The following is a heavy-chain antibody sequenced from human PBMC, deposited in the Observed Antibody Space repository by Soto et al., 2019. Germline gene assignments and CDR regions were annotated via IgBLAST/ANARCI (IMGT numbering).Heavy chain of an antibody. CDR2: ISYDGSNK. CDR3: ASTGTYY. J-gene: IGHJ4*02. CDR1: GFTFSRYG. V-gene: IGHV3-30*03. Sequence: GGSLRLSCAASGFTFSRYGMHWVRQAPGKGLEWVAVISYDGSNKYYADSVKGRFTISRDNSKNTLYLQMNSLRAEDTAVYYCASTGTYYWGQGTLVTVSS. D-gene: IGHD1-1*01.